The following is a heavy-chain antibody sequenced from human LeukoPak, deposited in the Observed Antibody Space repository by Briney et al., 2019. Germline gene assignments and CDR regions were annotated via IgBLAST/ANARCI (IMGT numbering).Heavy chain of an antibody. CDR1: GGSISSYF. CDR2: IYTSGST. J-gene: IGHJ4*02. D-gene: IGHD5-24*01. CDR3: ASPMAWAHNRRDSDY. Sequence: SETLSLTCTVSGGSISSYFWSWIRQPAGKGLEWIGRIYTSGSTNYNPSLKSRVTMSVDTSKNQFSLKLSSVTAADTAVYYCASPMAWAHNRRDSDYWGLGTLVTVSS. V-gene: IGHV4-4*07.